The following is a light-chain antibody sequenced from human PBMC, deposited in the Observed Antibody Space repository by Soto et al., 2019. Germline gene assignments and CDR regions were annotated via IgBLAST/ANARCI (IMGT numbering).Light chain of an antibody. V-gene: IGLV1-40*01. CDR1: SSNIGAGFD. J-gene: IGLJ2*01. CDR2: AST. Sequence: QSVLTQPPSVSGAPGQRVTISCSGNSSNIGAGFDVHWYQQLPGAAPKLLIYASTNRPSGVPDRFSGSKSDNTASLTVSGLQSEDEADYYCSSYAGSNNLVVFGGGTKLTVL. CDR3: SSYAGSNNLVV.